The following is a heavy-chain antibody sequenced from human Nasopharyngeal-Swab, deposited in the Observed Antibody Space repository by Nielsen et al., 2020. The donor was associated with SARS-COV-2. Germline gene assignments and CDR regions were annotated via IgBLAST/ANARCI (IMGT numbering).Heavy chain of an antibody. Sequence: GEALKISWAASGFIFSSYVMSWVRQAPGEGLEWVSAISGSGGSTYYADSVKGRFTISRDNSKNTLYLQMNSLRAEDTAVYYCAKGYSGYPRNNWFDPWGQGTLVTVSS. CDR1: GFIFSSYV. J-gene: IGHJ5*02. V-gene: IGHV3-23*01. CDR2: ISGSGGST. CDR3: AKGYSGYPRNNWFDP. D-gene: IGHD5-12*01.